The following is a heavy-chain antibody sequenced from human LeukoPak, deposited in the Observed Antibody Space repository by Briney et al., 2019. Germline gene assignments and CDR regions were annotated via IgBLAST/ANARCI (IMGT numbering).Heavy chain of an antibody. V-gene: IGHV3-53*01. D-gene: IGHD3-10*01. J-gene: IGHJ5*02. CDR3: ARVGEGELGNWFDP. Sequence: GGSLRLSCAVSGFTVSGNYITWVRQAPGKGLEWVSVIYANGNTYYADSMQGRLTISRDKSKNTVFLQMNSLRAEDTAMYYCARVGEGELGNWFDPWGQGTLVTVSS. CDR2: IYANGNT. CDR1: GFTVSGNY.